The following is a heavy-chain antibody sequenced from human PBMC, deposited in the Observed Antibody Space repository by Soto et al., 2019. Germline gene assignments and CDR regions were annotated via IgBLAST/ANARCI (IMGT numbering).Heavy chain of an antibody. CDR2: FDPEDGET. Sequence: ASVKVSCKVSGYTLTELSMHWVRQAPGKGLEWMGGFDPEDGETIYAQKFQGRVTMTEDTSTDTAYMELSSLRSEDTAVYYCAGSWIQLWLLDYWGQGTRVTVSS. J-gene: IGHJ4*02. D-gene: IGHD5-18*01. CDR1: GYTLTELS. V-gene: IGHV1-24*01. CDR3: AGSWIQLWLLDY.